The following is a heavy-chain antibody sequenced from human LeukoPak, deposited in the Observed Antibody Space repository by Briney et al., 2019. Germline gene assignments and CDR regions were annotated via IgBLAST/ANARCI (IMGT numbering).Heavy chain of an antibody. V-gene: IGHV3-30*02. CDR1: GFIFSNYD. CDR2: IRYDESNK. J-gene: IGHJ5*02. CDR3: ATMQWLEGVDWFDP. Sequence: GGYLRRSCAASGFIFSNYDMHWVRQAPGKGLEWLSFIRYDESNKLYADSVKVRFTISRDNSKKILYLQMNSLRAEDTAVYYCATMQWLEGVDWFDPWGQGTLVTVSS. D-gene: IGHD6-19*01.